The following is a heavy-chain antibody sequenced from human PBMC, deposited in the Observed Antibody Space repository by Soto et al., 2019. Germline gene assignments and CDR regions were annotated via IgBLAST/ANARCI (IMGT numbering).Heavy chain of an antibody. CDR1: GFTFSSYS. D-gene: IGHD2-2*01. Sequence: GGSLRLSCAASGFTFSSYSMNWVRQAPGKGLEWVSSISSSSSYIYYADSVKGRFTISRDNAKNSLYLQMNSLRAEDTAVYYCARDSPGRYCSSTSCPRMDVWGQGTTVTVSS. V-gene: IGHV3-21*01. J-gene: IGHJ6*02. CDR3: ARDSPGRYCSSTSCPRMDV. CDR2: ISSSSSYI.